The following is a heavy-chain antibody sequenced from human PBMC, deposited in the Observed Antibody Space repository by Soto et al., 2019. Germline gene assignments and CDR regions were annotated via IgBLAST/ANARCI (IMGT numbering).Heavy chain of an antibody. CDR2: ISYDGSNK. Sequence: QVQLVESGGGVVQPGRSLRLSCAASGFTFSSYGMHWVRQAPGKGLEWVAVISYDGSNKYYADSVKGRFTISRDNSKNTLYLQMNSLRAEDTAVYYCAKDQYDSSCSYWYFDLWGRGTLVTVSS. V-gene: IGHV3-30*18. D-gene: IGHD3-22*01. CDR3: AKDQYDSSCSYWYFDL. J-gene: IGHJ2*01. CDR1: GFTFSSYG.